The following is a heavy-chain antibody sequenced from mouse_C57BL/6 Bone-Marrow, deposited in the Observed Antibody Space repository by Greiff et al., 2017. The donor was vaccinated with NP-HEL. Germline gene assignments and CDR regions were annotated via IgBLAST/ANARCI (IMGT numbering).Heavy chain of an antibody. CDR3: ARIYYGSSLYAMDY. J-gene: IGHJ4*01. CDR2: ISSGSSTI. CDR1: GFTFSDYG. Sequence: DVQLVESGGGLVKPGGSLKLSCAASGFTFSDYGMHWVRQAPEKGLEWVAYISSGSSTIYYADTVKGRFTISRDNAKNTLFLQMTSLRSEDTAMYYCARIYYGSSLYAMDYWGQGTSVTVSS. D-gene: IGHD1-1*01. V-gene: IGHV5-17*01.